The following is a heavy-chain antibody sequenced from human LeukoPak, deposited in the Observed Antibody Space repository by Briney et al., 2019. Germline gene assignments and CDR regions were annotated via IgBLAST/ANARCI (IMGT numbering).Heavy chain of an antibody. CDR2: IKQDGSEK. CDR3: ARDQGIAVAAYYFDY. CDR1: GFTFSSYW. V-gene: IGHV3-7*04. D-gene: IGHD6-19*01. J-gene: IGHJ4*02. Sequence: PGRSLRLSCAASGFTFSSYWMSWVRQAPGKGLEWVANIKQDGSEKYYVDSVKGRFTISRDNAKNSLYLQMNSLRAEDTAVYYCARDQGIAVAAYYFDYWGQGTLVTVSS.